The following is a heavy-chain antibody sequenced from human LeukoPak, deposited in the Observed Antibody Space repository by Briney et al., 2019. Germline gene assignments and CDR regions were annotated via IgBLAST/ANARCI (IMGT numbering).Heavy chain of an antibody. CDR1: GFTFSSYN. Sequence: GGSLRLSCAASGFTFSSYNMIWVRQAPGMGLECVSYITSSSTMYYADSVKGRFTIPRDNAKNTLYPQMNSLRGEDTAVYYCARPGYYYYAMDVWGQGTTVTVST. J-gene: IGHJ6*01. CDR2: ITSSSTM. V-gene: IGHV3-48*01. CDR3: ARPGYYYYAMDV.